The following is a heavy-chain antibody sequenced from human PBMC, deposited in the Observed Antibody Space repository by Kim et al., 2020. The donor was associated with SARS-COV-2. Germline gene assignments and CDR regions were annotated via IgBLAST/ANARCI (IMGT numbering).Heavy chain of an antibody. J-gene: IGHJ6*02. CDR3: ARAPPYDSSGYYLKYNYYYGMDV. CDR1: GYTFTNYF. D-gene: IGHD3-22*01. V-gene: IGHV1-46*01. Sequence: ASVKVSCKASGYTFTNYFIHWVRQAPGQGLQWMGIINPSGGDTTYAQKFQGRVTITRDTSTSTVYMELSSLRSEDTAVYYCARAPPYDSSGYYLKYNYYYGMDVWGRGTTVTVSS. CDR2: INPSGGDT.